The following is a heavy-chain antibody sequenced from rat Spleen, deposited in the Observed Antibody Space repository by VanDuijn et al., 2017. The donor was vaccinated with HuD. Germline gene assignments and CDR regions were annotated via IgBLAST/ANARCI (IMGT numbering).Heavy chain of an antibody. J-gene: IGHJ3*01. CDR2: ISYDGRRN. CDR3: TTAGNSHNWFAY. Sequence: EVQLVESGGGLVQPGRSMKLSCAASGFTFSNYDMAWVRQAPTKGLEWVATISYDGRRNYYRDSVKGRFTISRDNAKNSLYLQMDSLRSADTATYYCTTAGNSHNWFAYWGQGTLVTVSS. V-gene: IGHV5-29*01. CDR1: GFTFSNYD. D-gene: IGHD1-10*01.